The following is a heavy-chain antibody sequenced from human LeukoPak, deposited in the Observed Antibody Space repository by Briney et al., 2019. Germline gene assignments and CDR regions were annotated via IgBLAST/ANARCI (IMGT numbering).Heavy chain of an antibody. Sequence: PGGSLRLSCVASGFTFNNAWMSWVRRAPGKGLEWVSAISGSGGSSYYADSVKGRFTISRDNSKNTLYLQMNSLRAEDTAVYYCAKGMDYGDYGVKNWFDPWGQGTLVTVSS. V-gene: IGHV3-23*01. CDR1: GFTFNNAW. CDR2: ISGSGGSS. J-gene: IGHJ5*02. D-gene: IGHD4-17*01. CDR3: AKGMDYGDYGVKNWFDP.